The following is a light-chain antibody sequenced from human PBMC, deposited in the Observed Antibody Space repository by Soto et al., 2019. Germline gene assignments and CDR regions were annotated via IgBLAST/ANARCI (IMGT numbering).Light chain of an antibody. V-gene: IGKV1-39*01. CDR2: AAS. CDR3: QQTYTPLSIT. J-gene: IGKJ5*01. Sequence: DIQMTQSPSSLSGSVGDRVTITCRASESISRHLNWYQQKPGKAPKLLIYAASSLQNGVPSRFRGGGSGTDFTLPISNLPPEDFATYYCQQTYTPLSITFGQGTRLDIK. CDR1: ESISRH.